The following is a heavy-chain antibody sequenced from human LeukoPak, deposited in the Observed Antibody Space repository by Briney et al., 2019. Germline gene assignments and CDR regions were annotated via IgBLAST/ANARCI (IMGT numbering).Heavy chain of an antibody. J-gene: IGHJ4*02. CDR2: IYYGGST. V-gene: IGHV4-30-4*08. D-gene: IGHD2-2*01. CDR1: GGSISSGDYY. CDR3: ARQRGCSSTSCYGDFDY. Sequence: PSETLSLTCTVSGGSISSGDYYWSWIRQPPGKGLEWIGYIYYGGSTYYNPSLKSRVTISVDTSKNQFSLKLSSVTAADTAVYYCARQRGCSSTSCYGDFDYWGQGTLVTVSS.